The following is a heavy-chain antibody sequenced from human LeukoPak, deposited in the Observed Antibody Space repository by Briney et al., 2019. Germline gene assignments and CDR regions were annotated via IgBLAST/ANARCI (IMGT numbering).Heavy chain of an antibody. CDR2: INPNSGGT. CDR1: GYTFTGYY. V-gene: IGHV1-2*04. J-gene: IGHJ5*02. D-gene: IGHD6-19*01. Sequence: VASVKVSCKASGYTFTGYYMHWVRQAPGQGLEWMGWINPNSGGTNYAQKFQGWVTMTRDTPISTAYMELSRLRSDDTAVYYCARGPYSSGSDEYWFDPWGQGTLVTVSS. CDR3: ARGPYSSGSDEYWFDP.